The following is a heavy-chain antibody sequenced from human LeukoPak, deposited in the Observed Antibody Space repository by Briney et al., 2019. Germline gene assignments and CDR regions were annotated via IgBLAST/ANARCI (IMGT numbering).Heavy chain of an antibody. CDR3: ASELSTSLYYFDY. CDR1: GGTFSSYA. CDR2: IIPIFGTA. Sequence: ASVKVSCKASGGTFSSYAISWVRQAPGQGLEWMGGIIPIFGTANYAQKFQGRVTITADKSTSTAYMELSSLRSEDTAVYYCASELSTSLYYFDYWGQGTLVTVSS. V-gene: IGHV1-69*06. D-gene: IGHD2-2*01. J-gene: IGHJ4*02.